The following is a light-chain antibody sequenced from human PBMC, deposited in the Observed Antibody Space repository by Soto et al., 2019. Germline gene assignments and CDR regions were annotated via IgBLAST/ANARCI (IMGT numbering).Light chain of an antibody. CDR2: GNS. J-gene: IGLJ1*01. CDR3: AAWDDSLNAYV. Sequence: QSVLTQPPSVSGAPGQRVTISCTGSSSNIGAGYDVHWYQQLPGTAPKLLIYGNSNRPSGVPDRFSGSKSGTSASLAITGLQAEDEADYYCAAWDDSLNAYVFGTGTQLTVL. CDR1: SSNIGAGYD. V-gene: IGLV1-40*01.